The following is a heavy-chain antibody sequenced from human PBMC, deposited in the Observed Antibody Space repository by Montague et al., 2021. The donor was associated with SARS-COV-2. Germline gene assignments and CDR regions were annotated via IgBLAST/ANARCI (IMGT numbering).Heavy chain of an antibody. CDR2: VYSGGITT. J-gene: IGHJ4*02. D-gene: IGHD3-10*01. V-gene: IGHV3-23*03. CDR1: DFTFRNYA. CDR3: AKSSGSYGDFFDY. Sequence: SLRLSCAASDFTFRNYAMSWVRQAPGRGLQWVSVVYSGGITTFYXDSVKGRFTISRDNSKNTLPLEMNSLRAEDTAVYYCAKSSGSYGDFFDYWGQGTLVTVSS.